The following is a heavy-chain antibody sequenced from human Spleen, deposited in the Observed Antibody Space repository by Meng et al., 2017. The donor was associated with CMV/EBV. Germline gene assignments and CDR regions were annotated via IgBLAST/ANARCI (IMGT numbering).Heavy chain of an antibody. Sequence: QDQPQRSGPGLATPSQTLSRTCAVYGGSFSGYYWSWIRQAPGKGLEWIGEIIHGGSPSYNPSLKSRVTISIDTSKNQLSLMLSSVTAADTAVYYCARRPTGIDYWGQGTLVTVSS. V-gene: IGHV4-34*12. J-gene: IGHJ4*02. CDR1: GGSFSGYY. D-gene: IGHD2-8*02. CDR2: IIHGGSP. CDR3: ARRPTGIDY.